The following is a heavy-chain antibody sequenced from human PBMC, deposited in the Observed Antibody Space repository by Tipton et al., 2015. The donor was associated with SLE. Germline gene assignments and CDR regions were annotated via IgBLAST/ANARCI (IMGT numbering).Heavy chain of an antibody. CDR2: INPSGGST. CDR1: GYIFTNYY. D-gene: IGHD4-17*01. CDR3: ARTTGPGYYYYGMDV. V-gene: IGHV1-46*01. J-gene: IGHJ6*02. Sequence: QLVQSGAEVKKPGASVKVSCKASGYIFTNYYMHWVRQAPGQGLEWMGIINPSGGSTNYAQKFQGRVTMARDTSTGTVYMELSSLRSEDTAVYYCARTTGPGYYYYGMDVWGQGTTVTVSS.